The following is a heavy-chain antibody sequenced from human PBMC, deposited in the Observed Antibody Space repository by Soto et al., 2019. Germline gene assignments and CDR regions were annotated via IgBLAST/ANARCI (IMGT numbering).Heavy chain of an antibody. D-gene: IGHD3-16*01. CDR2: SYYSGST. J-gene: IGHJ3*02. CDR3: ASVWGGAFDI. V-gene: IGHV4-59*01. CDR1: GGSISSYY. Sequence: QVQLQESGPGLVKPSETLSLTCTVSGGSISSYYWSWIRPPGKGLEWIGYSYYSGSTNYNPSLKSRVTISADTSKNQISLKLSSVTAADTAVYYCASVWGGAFDIWGQGTMVTVSS.